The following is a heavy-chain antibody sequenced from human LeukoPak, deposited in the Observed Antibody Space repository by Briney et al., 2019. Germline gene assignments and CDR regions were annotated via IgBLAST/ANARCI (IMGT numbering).Heavy chain of an antibody. J-gene: IGHJ4*02. Sequence: PGGSLRLSCAASGFTFSSYAMHWVRQAPGKGLEWVAVISYDGSNKYYADSVKGRFTISRDNSKNTLYLQMNSLRAEDTAVYYCASNNHYYHSNIGVDYFDYWGQGTLVTVSS. V-gene: IGHV3-30*04. CDR2: ISYDGSNK. D-gene: IGHD3-22*01. CDR3: ASNNHYYHSNIGVDYFDY. CDR1: GFTFSSYA.